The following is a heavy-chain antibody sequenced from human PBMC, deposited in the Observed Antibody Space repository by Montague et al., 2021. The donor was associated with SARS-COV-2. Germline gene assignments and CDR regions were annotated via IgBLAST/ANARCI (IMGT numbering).Heavy chain of an antibody. CDR1: GFTFSTYG. J-gene: IGHJ4*02. Sequence: SLRLSCAASGFTFSTYGMHWVRQAPGQGLEWMAIISHDEVHIYYADSVKGRFTISRDNSKNTLYLQMNSLRPEDTAVYYCAKRAADNDDGGRGPVGDWGQGTLVTVSS. CDR2: ISHDEVHI. D-gene: IGHD4-23*01. CDR3: AKRAADNDDGGRGPVGD. V-gene: IGHV3-30*18.